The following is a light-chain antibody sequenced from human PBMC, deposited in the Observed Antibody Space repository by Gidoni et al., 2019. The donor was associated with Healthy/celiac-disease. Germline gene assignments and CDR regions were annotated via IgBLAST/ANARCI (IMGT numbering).Light chain of an antibody. J-gene: IGKJ5*01. CDR2: DAS. Sequence: DFQMTQSPSSLSASVGDRVTIPCQASQDISNYLNWYQQKPGKAPKLLIYDASNLETGVPSRFSGSGSGTDFTFTISSLQPEDIATYYCQQYDNLPITFGQGTRLEIK. CDR3: QQYDNLPIT. CDR1: QDISNY. V-gene: IGKV1-33*01.